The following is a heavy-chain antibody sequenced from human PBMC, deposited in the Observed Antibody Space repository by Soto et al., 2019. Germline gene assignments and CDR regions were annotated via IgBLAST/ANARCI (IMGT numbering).Heavy chain of an antibody. CDR3: ARSQGSRTSLEIYYYYYYGMDV. V-gene: IGHV1-69*01. J-gene: IGHJ6*02. CDR2: SIPIPGTA. CDR1: GGTFGSYA. D-gene: IGHD2-2*01. Sequence: QVQLVQSGAEVKKPGSSVKVSCKASGGTFGSYAISWVRQAPGQGLEWMGGSIPIPGTANYAQKFQGRVTIAADESTSTAYMELSSLRSEDTAVYYCARSQGSRTSLEIYYYYYYGMDVWGQGTTVTVSS.